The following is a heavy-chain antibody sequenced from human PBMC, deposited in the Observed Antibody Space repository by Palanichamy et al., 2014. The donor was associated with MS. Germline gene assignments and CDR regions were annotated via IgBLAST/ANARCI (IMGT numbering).Heavy chain of an antibody. J-gene: IGHJ4*02. D-gene: IGHD2-15*01. CDR3: ISFVVEKN. CDR1: GFTFSSYW. V-gene: IGHV3-74*01. CDR2: INSDGSST. Sequence: EVQLVESGGGLVQPGGSLRLSCAASGFTFSSYWMHWVRQAPGKGLVWVSHINSDGSSTSYADSVKGRFTISRDNAKNTVYLQMNSLRVEDTAVYYCISFVVEKNWGQGTLVTVSS.